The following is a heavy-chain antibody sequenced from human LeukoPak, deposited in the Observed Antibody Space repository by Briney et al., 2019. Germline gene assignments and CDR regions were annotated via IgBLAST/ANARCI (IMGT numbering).Heavy chain of an antibody. CDR3: ARDDNWNDKPFDF. D-gene: IGHD1-20*01. J-gene: IGHJ4*02. CDR1: GFNLRAYN. Sequence: GGSLRLSCAASGFNLRAYNMNWVRQAPGKGLEWVSSISTSSSYIYYADSVKGRFTISRDSAENSLYLQMHSLRVEDTALYYCARDDNWNDKPFDFWGQGTLVTVSS. CDR2: ISTSSSYI. V-gene: IGHV3-21*01.